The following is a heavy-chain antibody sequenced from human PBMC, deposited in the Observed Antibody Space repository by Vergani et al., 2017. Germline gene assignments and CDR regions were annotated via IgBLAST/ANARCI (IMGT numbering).Heavy chain of an antibody. CDR1: GYSFTGYY. Sequence: QVQLVQSGAEVKNPGASVKVSCKASGYSFTGYYIHWVRQAPGQGLEWMGLINPNSGRTKYAQKFQGRVTMIRDTSITTAYMGVSRLRSDATAVYYCARGRNFIDYWGQGTLVTVSS. CDR3: ARGRNFIDY. D-gene: IGHD1-7*01. J-gene: IGHJ4*02. V-gene: IGHV1-2*02. CDR2: INPNSGRT.